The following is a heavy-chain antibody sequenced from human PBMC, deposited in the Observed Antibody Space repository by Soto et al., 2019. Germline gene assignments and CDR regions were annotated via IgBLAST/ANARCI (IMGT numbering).Heavy chain of an antibody. J-gene: IGHJ6*03. V-gene: IGHV3-21*01. CDR2: ISSSSSYI. Sequence: EVQLVESGGGLVKPGGSLRLSCAASGFTFSSYSMNWVRQAPGKGLEWVSSISSSSSYIYYADSVKGRFTISRDNAKNSLYLQMNSLRAEDTAVYYCVRFVDPYYYYMDVWGKGTTVTVSS. D-gene: IGHD2-15*01. CDR3: VRFVDPYYYYMDV. CDR1: GFTFSSYS.